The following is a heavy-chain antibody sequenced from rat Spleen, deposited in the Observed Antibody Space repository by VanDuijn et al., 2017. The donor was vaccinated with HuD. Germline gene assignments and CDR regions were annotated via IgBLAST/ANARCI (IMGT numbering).Heavy chain of an antibody. CDR3: ARSEHLGAPGYFDY. J-gene: IGHJ2*01. CDR2: ISHSGNT. Sequence: EVQLQESGPGLVKPSQSLSLTCSVTGYSITSNYWGWIRKFPGNKMEWLGHISHSGNTSYNPSLKSRIPITRDTSKNQFFLQLNSVTTEDTATYYCARSEHLGAPGYFDYWGQGVMVTVSS. D-gene: IGHD5-1*01. V-gene: IGHV3-1*01. CDR1: GYSITSNY.